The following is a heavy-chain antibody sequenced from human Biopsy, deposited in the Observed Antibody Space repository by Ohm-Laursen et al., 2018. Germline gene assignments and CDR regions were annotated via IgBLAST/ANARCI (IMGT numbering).Heavy chain of an antibody. CDR2: IYNSESTST. Sequence: SETLSLTCSVSGDSISSDIYYWVWIRQPPGKGLEWIGNIYNSESTSTYYNLSLKGRVSISVDTSHNLFSLKLTSVTAADTAVYFCARRVSGSGRVDPWGQGTLVTVSS. CDR3: ARRVSGSGRVDP. J-gene: IGHJ5*02. D-gene: IGHD3-10*01. CDR1: GDSISSDIYY. V-gene: IGHV4-39*01.